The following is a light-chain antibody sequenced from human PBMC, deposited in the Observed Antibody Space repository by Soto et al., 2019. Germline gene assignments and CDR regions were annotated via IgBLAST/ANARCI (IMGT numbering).Light chain of an antibody. CDR1: RSVKTN. Sequence: EIVMTRAPATLSVSLGERATLSCRASRSVKTNLAWYQQNPGQAPRLLIYGASTRATNVSARFSGSGSGTEFTLTTSSLQSEDFALYYCQQYNHWPPITFGPGTRLEI. J-gene: IGKJ5*01. CDR2: GAS. V-gene: IGKV3-15*01. CDR3: QQYNHWPPIT.